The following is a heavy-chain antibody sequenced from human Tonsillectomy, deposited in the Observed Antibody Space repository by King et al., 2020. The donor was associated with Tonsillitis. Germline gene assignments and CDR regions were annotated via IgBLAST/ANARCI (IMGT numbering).Heavy chain of an antibody. CDR2: IIPILGIA. J-gene: IGHJ3*01. D-gene: IGHD1-1*01. CDR1: GGTFSSYT. CDR3: ASLRHGTNRRHDGFDV. V-gene: IGHV1-69*02. Sequence: VQLVQSGAEVKKPGSSVKVSCKASGGTFSSYTISWVRQAPGQGLEWMGRIIPILGIANYAQKFQGRVTITADKSTRTAYMELSSLRSEDTAVYYCASLRHGTNRRHDGFDVWGQGTMVTVSS.